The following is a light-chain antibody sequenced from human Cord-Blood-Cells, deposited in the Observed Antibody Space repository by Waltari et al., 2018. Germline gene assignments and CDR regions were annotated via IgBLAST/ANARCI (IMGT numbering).Light chain of an antibody. Sequence: SYVLTQPPSVSVAPGQTARIPCGGNNIGSNRLPWYQQKPGQAPVLVVYDDSDRPSGIPERFSGSNSGNTATLTISRVEAGDEADYYCQVWDSSSDHWVFGGGTKLTVL. J-gene: IGLJ3*02. CDR2: DDS. V-gene: IGLV3-21*02. CDR1: NIGSNR. CDR3: QVWDSSSDHWV.